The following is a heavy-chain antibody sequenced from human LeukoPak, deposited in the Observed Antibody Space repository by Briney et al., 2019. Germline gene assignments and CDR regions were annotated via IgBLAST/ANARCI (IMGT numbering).Heavy chain of an antibody. CDR3: ARDHLYYYDSSAANDAFDI. CDR1: GFTLSNAW. J-gene: IGHJ3*02. V-gene: IGHV3-23*01. CDR2: ITGHGDTT. Sequence: GGSLRLSCAASGFTLSNAWMNWVRQAPGKGLEWVSGITGHGDTTYYADSVKGRFTISRDNSKNTLYLQMNSLRAEDTAVYYCARDHLYYYDSSAANDAFDIWGQGTMVTVSS. D-gene: IGHD3-22*01.